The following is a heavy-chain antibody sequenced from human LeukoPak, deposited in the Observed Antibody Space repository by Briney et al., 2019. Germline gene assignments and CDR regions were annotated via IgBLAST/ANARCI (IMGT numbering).Heavy chain of an antibody. Sequence: SETLSLTCTVSGGSISSSSYYWGWIRQPPGKGLEWIGSIYYSGSTYYNPSLKSRVTISVDTSKNQFSLKLSSVTAADTVVYYCARHGSSWYYFDYWGQGTLVTVSS. CDR3: ARHGSSWYYFDY. CDR2: IYYSGST. CDR1: GGSISSSSYY. J-gene: IGHJ4*02. V-gene: IGHV4-39*01. D-gene: IGHD6-13*01.